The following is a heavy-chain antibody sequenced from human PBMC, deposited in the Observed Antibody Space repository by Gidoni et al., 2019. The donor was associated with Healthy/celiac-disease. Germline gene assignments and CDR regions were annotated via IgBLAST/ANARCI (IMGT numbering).Heavy chain of an antibody. J-gene: IGHJ4*02. V-gene: IGHV3-33*08. Sequence: QVQLVESGGGVVQPGRSLGLSCAAPGFPFSSCGMHWVRQDPGKGLVWVACIWYDGSNKYYADSVKGQFTISRDNSKNTLYLQMNGLRAEDTAVYYCARGDSLGYYDILTGHSTPSGIDYWGQGTLVTVSS. CDR1: GFPFSSCG. CDR2: IWYDGSNK. D-gene: IGHD3-9*01. CDR3: ARGDSLGYYDILTGHSTPSGIDY.